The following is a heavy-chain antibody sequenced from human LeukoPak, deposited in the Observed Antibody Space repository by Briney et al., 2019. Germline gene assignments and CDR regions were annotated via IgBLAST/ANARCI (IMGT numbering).Heavy chain of an antibody. CDR1: GLMFSRYI. CDR3: ARGLVGISSAFDI. Sequence: GGSLRLSRECSGLMFSRYIMHWVRQAPGKGLEWVAVILNDGSHKYDADSVRGRFNVSRDNSKNTLYLQVSSLRPEDTAVYYCARGLVGISSAFDIWGQGTMVTVSS. J-gene: IGHJ3*02. D-gene: IGHD1-26*01. CDR2: ILNDGSHK. V-gene: IGHV3-30*04.